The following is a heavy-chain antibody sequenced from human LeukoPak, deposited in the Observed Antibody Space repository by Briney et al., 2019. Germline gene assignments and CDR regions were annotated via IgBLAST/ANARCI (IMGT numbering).Heavy chain of an antibody. CDR2: ISSSSSYI. Sequence: GGSLRLSCAASGFTFSSYSMNWVRQAPGKGLEWVSSISSSSSYIYYADSAKGRFTISRDNAKNSLYLQMNSLRAEDTAVYYCASLPLGYSGSLWGQGTLVTVSS. V-gene: IGHV3-21*01. CDR1: GFTFSSYS. CDR3: ASLPLGYSGSL. J-gene: IGHJ4*02. D-gene: IGHD1-26*01.